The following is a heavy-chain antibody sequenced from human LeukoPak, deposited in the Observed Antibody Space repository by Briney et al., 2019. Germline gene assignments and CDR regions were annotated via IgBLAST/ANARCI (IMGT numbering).Heavy chain of an antibody. Sequence: GGSLRLSCAASGFTFSGSAMHWVRQASGKGLEWVGRIRSKANSYATAYAASVKGRFTISRDDSKNTAYLQMNSLKTEDTAVYYCARGLSHRIVGATTDYWGQGTLVTVSS. V-gene: IGHV3-73*01. CDR1: GFTFSGSA. CDR2: IRSKANSYAT. J-gene: IGHJ4*02. CDR3: ARGLSHRIVGATTDY. D-gene: IGHD1-26*01.